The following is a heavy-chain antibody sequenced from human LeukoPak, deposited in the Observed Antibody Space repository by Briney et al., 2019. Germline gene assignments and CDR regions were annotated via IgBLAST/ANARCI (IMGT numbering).Heavy chain of an antibody. CDR2: ISGSGGNT. J-gene: IGHJ4*02. Sequence: GASLRLSCAASGFTFSSYAKSWARQAPGKGLEWVSDISGSGGNTYYADSVKGRFTISRDNSKNTLSLQMNSLRAEDTAVYHCVSRDCTADACFASSFNCFDHWGQGSLVTVSS. D-gene: IGHD2-8*02. CDR3: VSRDCTADACFASSFNCFDH. CDR1: GFTFSSYA. V-gene: IGHV3-23*01.